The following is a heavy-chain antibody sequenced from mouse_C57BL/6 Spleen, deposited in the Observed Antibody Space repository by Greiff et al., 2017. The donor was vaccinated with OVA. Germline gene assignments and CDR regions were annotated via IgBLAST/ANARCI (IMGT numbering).Heavy chain of an antibody. J-gene: IGHJ4*01. V-gene: IGHV5-17*01. Sequence: EVQLVESGGGLVKPGGSLKLSCAASGFTFSDYGMHWVRQAPEKGLEWVAYISSGSSTIYYADTVKGRFTISRDNAKNTLFLQMTSLRSEDTAMYYCARDYDEDYYAMDYWGQGTSVTVSS. D-gene: IGHD2-4*01. CDR2: ISSGSSTI. CDR3: ARDYDEDYYAMDY. CDR1: GFTFSDYG.